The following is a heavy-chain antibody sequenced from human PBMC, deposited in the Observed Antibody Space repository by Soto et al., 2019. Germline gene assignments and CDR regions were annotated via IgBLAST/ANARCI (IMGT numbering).Heavy chain of an antibody. J-gene: IGHJ4*02. D-gene: IGHD3-22*01. V-gene: IGHV3-23*01. Sequence: GGSLRLSCAASGFTFSSYAMSWVRQAPGKGLEWVSAISGSGGSTYYADSVKGRFTISRDNSKNTLYLQMNSLRAEDTAVYYCAKGVEAAYYYGSSGYYGFDYWGQGTLVTSPQ. CDR1: GFTFSSYA. CDR2: ISGSGGST. CDR3: AKGVEAAYYYGSSGYYGFDY.